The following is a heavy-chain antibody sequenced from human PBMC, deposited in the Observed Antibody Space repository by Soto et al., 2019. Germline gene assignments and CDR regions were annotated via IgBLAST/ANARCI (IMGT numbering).Heavy chain of an antibody. Sequence: PGESLKLSCKGSGYSFTSYWIGWVRQMPGKGLEWMGIIYPGDSDTRYSPSFQGQVTISADKSISTAYLQWSSLKASDTAMYYCARGTTVTSSYYYYYYGMDVWGQGTTVTVSS. J-gene: IGHJ6*02. D-gene: IGHD4-17*01. V-gene: IGHV5-51*01. CDR3: ARGTTVTSSYYYYYYGMDV. CDR1: GYSFTSYW. CDR2: IYPGDSDT.